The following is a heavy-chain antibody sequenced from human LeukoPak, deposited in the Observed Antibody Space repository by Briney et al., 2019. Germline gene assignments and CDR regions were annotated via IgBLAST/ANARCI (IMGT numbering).Heavy chain of an antibody. D-gene: IGHD3-10*01. CDR2: IYYSGST. CDR3: ARVGILWFGESHFDY. CDR1: GGSISSYY. Sequence: PSETLSLTCTVSGGSISSYYWSWTRQPPGKGLEWIGYIYYSGSTNYNPSLKSRVTISVDTSKNQFSLKLSSVTAADTAVYYCARVGILWFGESHFDYWGQGTLVTVSS. V-gene: IGHV4-59*01. J-gene: IGHJ4*02.